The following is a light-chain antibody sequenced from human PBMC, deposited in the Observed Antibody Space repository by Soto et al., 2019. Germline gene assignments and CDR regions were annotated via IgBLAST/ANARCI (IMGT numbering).Light chain of an antibody. CDR1: QDIGAY. Sequence: DIQMTQSPSSLSASIGDRVTISCRASQDIGAYVNWYQHKQGKAPRVLMYAASNLKSGVPPRFSGSGVGSDFALTISDLLPEDFATYYGPNSYSTRTWGQGTKVERK. CDR3: PNSYSTRT. V-gene: IGKV1-39*01. CDR2: AAS. J-gene: IGKJ1*01.